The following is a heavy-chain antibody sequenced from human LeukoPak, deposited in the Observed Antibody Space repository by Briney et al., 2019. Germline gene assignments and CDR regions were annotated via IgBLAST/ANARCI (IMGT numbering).Heavy chain of an antibody. CDR1: GFTFSDYY. CDR3: AKGSPPGD. V-gene: IGHV3-11*05. D-gene: IGHD3-16*01. Sequence: GGSLRLSCAASGFTFSDYYMTWIRRAPGKGLEWVSYISTTSGFTNYADSVRGRFTISRDNVKNSLYLQMNTLRPEDTAAYYCAKGSPPGDWGQGTLVTVSS. J-gene: IGHJ4*02. CDR2: ISTTSGFT.